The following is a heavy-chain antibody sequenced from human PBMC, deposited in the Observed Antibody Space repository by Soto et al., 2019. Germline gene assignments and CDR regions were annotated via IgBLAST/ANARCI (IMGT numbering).Heavy chain of an antibody. Sequence: QLKLQESGSGLVKPSQTLSLTCAVSGGSISSGGYSWSWIRQPPGKGLEWIGYIYHSGSTYYNPSLKSRVTISVDRSKHQFSLKLSSVTAADTAVYYCAGGIAARPLGYWGQGTLVTVSS. D-gene: IGHD6-6*01. V-gene: IGHV4-30-2*01. CDR3: AGGIAARPLGY. J-gene: IGHJ4*02. CDR1: GGSISSGGYS. CDR2: IYHSGST.